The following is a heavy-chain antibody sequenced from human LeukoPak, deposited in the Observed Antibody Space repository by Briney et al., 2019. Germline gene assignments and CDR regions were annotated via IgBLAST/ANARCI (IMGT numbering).Heavy chain of an antibody. J-gene: IGHJ4*02. Sequence: ASVKVSCKASGYTFTSYYMHWVRQAPGQGLEWMGIINPSGGSTSYAQKFQGRVTMTRDTSTSTVYMELSSLRSEDTAVYYCAGGGYDSSGYRGTDFDYWGQGTLVTVSS. D-gene: IGHD3-22*01. CDR2: INPSGGST. CDR3: AGGGYDSSGYRGTDFDY. V-gene: IGHV1-46*01. CDR1: GYTFTSYY.